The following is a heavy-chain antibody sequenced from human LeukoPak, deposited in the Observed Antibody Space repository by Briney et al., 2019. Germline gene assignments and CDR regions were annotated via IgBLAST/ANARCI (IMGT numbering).Heavy chain of an antibody. J-gene: IGHJ6*03. V-gene: IGHV1-18*01. CDR1: GYTFTSYG. CDR2: ISAYNGNT. Sequence: ASVKVSCKASGYTFTSYGISWVRQAPGQGLEWMGWISAYNGNTNYAQKLQGRVTMTTDTSTSTAYMELRSLRSDDTAVYYCARDPGRKNYYYYMDVWGKGTTVTVSS. D-gene: IGHD3-10*01. CDR3: ARDPGRKNYYYYMDV.